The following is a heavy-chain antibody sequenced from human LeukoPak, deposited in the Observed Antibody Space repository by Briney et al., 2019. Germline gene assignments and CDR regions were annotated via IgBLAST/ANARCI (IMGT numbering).Heavy chain of an antibody. CDR1: GFTVSSNY. V-gene: IGHV3-23*01. CDR2: ISGSGGST. D-gene: IGHD6-13*01. J-gene: IGHJ4*02. CDR3: ANKLIAAAGTKTFDY. Sequence: GGSLRLSCAASGFTVSSNYMSWVRQAPGKGLEWVSAISGSGGSTYYADSVKGRFTISRDNSNNTLYLQMNSLRAEDTAVYYCANKLIAAAGTKTFDYWGQGTLVTVSS.